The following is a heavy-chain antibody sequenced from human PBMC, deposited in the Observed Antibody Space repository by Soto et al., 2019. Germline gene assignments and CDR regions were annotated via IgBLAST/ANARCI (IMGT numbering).Heavy chain of an antibody. V-gene: IGHV3-66*01. Sequence: EVQLVESGGGLVQPGGSLRLSCAASGFTVSSNYMSWVRQAPGKGLEWFSVIYSGGSTYYADSVKGRFTISRDNSKNTLYLQMNSLRAEDTAVYYCARDIVVVPAADDYYYYGMDVWGQGTTVTVSS. D-gene: IGHD2-2*01. CDR3: ARDIVVVPAADDYYYYGMDV. CDR2: IYSGGST. J-gene: IGHJ6*02. CDR1: GFTVSSNY.